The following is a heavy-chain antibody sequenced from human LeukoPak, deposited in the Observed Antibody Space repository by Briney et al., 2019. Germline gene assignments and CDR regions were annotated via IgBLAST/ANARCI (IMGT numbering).Heavy chain of an antibody. CDR3: ARQGSPYNWNYVGGDWFDP. CDR2: IYPGDSAN. CDR1: GYSFTSYR. V-gene: IGHV5-51*01. J-gene: IGHJ5*02. D-gene: IGHD1-7*01. Sequence: GESLKISCKGSGYSFTSYRIGWVRQIPGKGLEWMGIIYPGDSANRYSPSVQGKVTISADKSISTAYLQWSSLKASDTAMYYCARQGSPYNWNYVGGDWFDPWGQGTLVTVSS.